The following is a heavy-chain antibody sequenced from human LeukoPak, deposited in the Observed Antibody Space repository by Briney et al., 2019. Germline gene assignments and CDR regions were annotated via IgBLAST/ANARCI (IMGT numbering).Heavy chain of an antibody. CDR1: GYSINSAYN. V-gene: IGHV4-38-2*02. D-gene: IGHD3-3*01. CDR2: ISHSGSI. CDR3: AGERSTNAFEI. J-gene: IGHJ3*02. Sequence: PSETLSLTCSVSGYSINSAYNWGWIRPPPGKGLEWVGSISHSGSIYYNPSLKSRVTISLDSSNNRFSLKLSSVTAADTAVYYCAGERSTNAFEIWGQGTVLTVSS.